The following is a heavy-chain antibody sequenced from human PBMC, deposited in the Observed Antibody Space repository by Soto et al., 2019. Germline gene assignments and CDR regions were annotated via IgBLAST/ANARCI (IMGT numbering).Heavy chain of an antibody. Sequence: GGSLRLSCAASGFTFSSYAMSWVRQAPGKGLEWVSAISGSGGSTYYADSVKGRFTISRDNSKNTLYLHMNSLRAEDTAVFYCAKSTGDTWATHYFDYWGKGTLVTVSS. J-gene: IGHJ4*02. CDR3: AKSTGDTWATHYFDY. CDR1: GFTFSSYA. CDR2: ISGSGGST. D-gene: IGHD4-4*01. V-gene: IGHV3-23*01.